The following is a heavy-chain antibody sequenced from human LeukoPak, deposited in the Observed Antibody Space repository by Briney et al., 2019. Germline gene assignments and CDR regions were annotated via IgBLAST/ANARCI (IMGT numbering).Heavy chain of an antibody. CDR1: GFTFSSYA. CDR3: AICGSPYYYYYYYMDV. D-gene: IGHD2-21*01. CDR2: ISGSGGST. V-gene: IGHV3-23*01. J-gene: IGHJ6*03. Sequence: PGGSLRLSCAASGFTFSSYAMSWVRQAPGKGLEWVSAISGSGGSTYYADSVKGRFTISRDNAKNSLYLQMNSLRAEDTAVYYCAICGSPYYYYYYYMDVWGKGTTVTVSS.